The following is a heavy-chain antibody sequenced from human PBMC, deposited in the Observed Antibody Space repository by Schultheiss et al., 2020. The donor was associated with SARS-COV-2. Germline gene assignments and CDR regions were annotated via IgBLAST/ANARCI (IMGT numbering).Heavy chain of an antibody. Sequence: GGSLRLSCAASGFTFSSYGMHWVRQAPGKGLEWVAVISYDGSNKYYADSVKGRFTISRDNSKNTLYLHMNSLRAEDTAVYYCITFGGMIAPGYSGQGTLVTVSS. CDR3: ITFGGMIAPGY. J-gene: IGHJ4*02. V-gene: IGHV3-30*03. D-gene: IGHD3-16*02. CDR2: ISYDGSNK. CDR1: GFTFSSYG.